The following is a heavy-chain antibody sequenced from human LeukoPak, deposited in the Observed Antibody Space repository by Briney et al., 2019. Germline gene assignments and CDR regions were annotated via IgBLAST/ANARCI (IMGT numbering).Heavy chain of an antibody. Sequence: PSETLSLTCAVSGYSISSGYYWGWIRQPPGKGLERIGSIYHSGSTYYNPSLKSRVTISVDTSKNQFSLKLSSVTAADTAVYYCARMGVVALFDYWGQGTLVTVSA. CDR3: ARMGVVALFDY. CDR2: IYHSGST. CDR1: GYSISSGYY. J-gene: IGHJ4*02. D-gene: IGHD5-12*01. V-gene: IGHV4-38-2*01.